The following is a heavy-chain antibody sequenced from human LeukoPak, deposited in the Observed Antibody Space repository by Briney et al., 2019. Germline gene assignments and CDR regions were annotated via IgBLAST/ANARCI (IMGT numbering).Heavy chain of an antibody. J-gene: IGHJ4*02. Sequence: ESGPTLVNPTQTLTLTCTFSGFSLSTRGMRVSWIRQPPGKALEWLARIDWDDDKFYSTSLKTRLTISKDTSKNQVVLTMTNMDPVDTATYYCARMSRGVAAAGYYFDYWGQGTLVTVSS. CDR3: ARMSRGVAAAGYYFDY. D-gene: IGHD6-13*01. CDR1: GFSLSTRGMR. V-gene: IGHV2-70*04. CDR2: IDWDDDK.